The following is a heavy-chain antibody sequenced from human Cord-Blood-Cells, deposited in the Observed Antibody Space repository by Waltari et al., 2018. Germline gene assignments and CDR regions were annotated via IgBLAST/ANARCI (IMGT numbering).Heavy chain of an antibody. Sequence: QVTLKESGPVLVKPTETLTLTCTVSGFSLSNARMGVSWIRQPPGKALEWLAHIFSNDEKSYSTSLKSRRTSAKDTSKSQVVLTMTNMDPVDTATYYCARIIRRPLLADYWGQGTLVTVSS. CDR3: ARIIRRPLLADY. D-gene: IGHD3-3*02. CDR2: IFSNDEK. V-gene: IGHV2-26*01. J-gene: IGHJ4*02. CDR1: GFSLSNARMG.